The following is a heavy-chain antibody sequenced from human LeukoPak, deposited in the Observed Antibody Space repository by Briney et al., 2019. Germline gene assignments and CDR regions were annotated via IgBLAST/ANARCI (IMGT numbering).Heavy chain of an antibody. CDR2: ISYGGNNQ. D-gene: IGHD3-22*01. V-gene: IGHV3-30-3*01. CDR1: GFTFSRYA. Sequence: GESLRLSCAASGFTFSRYAMNWVRQAPGQGLEWVAIISYGGNNQYYAESVKGRFTISRDNTKNTVYLQMNSLRPEDTAVYYCARAPDSSGYYYYFDYWGQGALVTVSS. CDR3: ARAPDSSGYYYYFDY. J-gene: IGHJ4*02.